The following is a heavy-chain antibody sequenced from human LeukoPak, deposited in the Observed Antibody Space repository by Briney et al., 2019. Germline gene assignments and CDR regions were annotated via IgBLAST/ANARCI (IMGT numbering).Heavy chain of an antibody. V-gene: IGHV1-46*01. Sequence: ASVKVSCKASGYIFTNYYMHWVRQAPGQGLEWMRIINPSGGSTSYAQKFQGRVTMTTDSPTSTVYLELSSLRSEDTAMYYCARDRSSGWYPLDYWGQGTLVTVSA. J-gene: IGHJ4*02. CDR2: INPSGGST. CDR1: GYIFTNYY. D-gene: IGHD6-13*01. CDR3: ARDRSSGWYPLDY.